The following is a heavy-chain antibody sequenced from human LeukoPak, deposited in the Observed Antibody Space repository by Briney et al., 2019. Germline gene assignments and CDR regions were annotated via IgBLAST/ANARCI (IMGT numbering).Heavy chain of an antibody. CDR2: ISAYNGNT. J-gene: IGHJ4*02. V-gene: IGHV1-18*01. CDR3: AREGETYYDILTGPSALDY. Sequence: ASVKVSCKASGYTFTSYGISWVRQAPGQGLEWMGWISAYNGNTNYAQKLQGRVTMTTDTSTSTAYMELRSLRSDDTAVYYCAREGETYYDILTGPSALDYWGQGTLVTVSS. D-gene: IGHD3-9*01. CDR1: GYTFTSYG.